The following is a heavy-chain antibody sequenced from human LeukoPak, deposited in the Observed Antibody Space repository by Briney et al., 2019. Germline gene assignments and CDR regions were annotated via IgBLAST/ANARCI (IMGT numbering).Heavy chain of an antibody. D-gene: IGHD4-17*01. CDR1: GGSFSGRY. CDR2: INHSGST. CDR3: ARGHSPVTTKVSYFQH. J-gene: IGHJ1*01. V-gene: IGHV4-34*01. Sequence: PSETLSLTCAVYGGSFSGRYWSWIRQPPGKGLEWIGEINHSGSTNYNPSLKSRVTILVDTSKNQFSLKLSSVTAADTAVYYCARGHSPVTTKVSYFQHWGQGTLVTVSS.